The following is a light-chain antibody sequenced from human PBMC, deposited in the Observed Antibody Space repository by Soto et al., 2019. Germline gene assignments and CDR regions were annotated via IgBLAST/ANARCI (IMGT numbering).Light chain of an antibody. J-gene: IGKJ5*01. Sequence: EIVLTQSPGTLPLSPGERATLSCRASQSVSSHYLAWYQQKPGQAHRLVIYAASSRATGIPVRFSGSGSGTDFTLTISRLEPEDFAVYYCQHFSNSPSITFGQGTRVDIK. CDR1: QSVSSHY. CDR2: AAS. CDR3: QHFSNSPSIT. V-gene: IGKV3-20*01.